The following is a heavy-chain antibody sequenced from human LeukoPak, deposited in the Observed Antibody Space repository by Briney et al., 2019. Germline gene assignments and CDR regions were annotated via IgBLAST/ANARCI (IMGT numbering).Heavy chain of an antibody. Sequence: ASVKVSCKPSGYTFTDCYLHWVRQAPGQGLERIGWINPHSGATKFAQNFQGRVTMTRDTSISTAYMELSSLRSDDTAVYYCARRGEVIATPYFQHWGQCTLVTVSS. V-gene: IGHV1-2*02. CDR3: ARRGEVIATPYFQH. J-gene: IGHJ1*01. CDR1: GYTFTDCY. D-gene: IGHD2-21*01. CDR2: INPHSGAT.